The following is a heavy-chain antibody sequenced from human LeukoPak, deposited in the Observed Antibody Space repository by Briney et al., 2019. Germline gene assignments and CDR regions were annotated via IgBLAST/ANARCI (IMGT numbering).Heavy chain of an antibody. CDR2: INPNSGGT. CDR1: GYTFTGYY. D-gene: IGHD2-2*01. V-gene: IGHV1-2*02. CDR3: ARTTYCSSTSCRKGFDY. J-gene: IGHJ4*02. Sequence: GASVKVSCKASGYTFTGYYKHWVRQAPGQGLEWMGWINPNSGGTNYAQKFQGRVTMTRDTSISTAYMELSRLRSDDTAVYYCARTTYCSSTSCRKGFDYWGQGTLVTVSS.